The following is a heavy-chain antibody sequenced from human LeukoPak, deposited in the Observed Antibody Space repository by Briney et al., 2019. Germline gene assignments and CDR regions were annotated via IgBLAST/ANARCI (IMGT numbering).Heavy chain of an antibody. J-gene: IGHJ6*02. D-gene: IGHD6-13*01. CDR1: GFTFSSYG. V-gene: IGHV3-33*01. CDR3: ARDRSSSWYGGSLYGMYV. Sequence: PGGSLRLSCAASGFTFSSYGMHWVPQAPGKGLERVATIWYDGTYKNYGDAVKGGFTISRDNSKNTLYVQMNSLRNEDTAVYYCARDRSSSWYGGSLYGMYVWCQGTTITVSS. CDR2: IWYDGTYK.